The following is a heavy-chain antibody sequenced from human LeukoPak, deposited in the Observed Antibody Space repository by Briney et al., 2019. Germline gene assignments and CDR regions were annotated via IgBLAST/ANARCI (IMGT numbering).Heavy chain of an antibody. D-gene: IGHD6-19*01. Sequence: PGGSLRLSCTASGFSFSNHYMRWIRQAPGKGLEWVANINEDGSNKWHLGSVKGRFTVSRGNARNSLYLQMNSLRVEDTAVYYCTRVIVAVPGYFDYFDFWGQGVLVTVSS. CDR2: INEDGSNK. V-gene: IGHV3-7*01. CDR3: TRVIVAVPGYFDYFDF. CDR1: GFSFSNHY. J-gene: IGHJ4*02.